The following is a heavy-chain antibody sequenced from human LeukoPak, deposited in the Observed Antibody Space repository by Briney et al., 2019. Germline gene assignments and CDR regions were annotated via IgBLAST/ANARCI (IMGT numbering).Heavy chain of an antibody. CDR3: ARVRFLDY. Sequence: PGGSLRLSCAASGFTFSNYGMNWVRQAPGKGLEWVSGISGDGSRTYYADSVKGHFTISRDNAKNSLYLQVNSLRAEDTAVYYCARVRFLDYWGQGTLVTVSS. CDR1: GFTFSNYG. J-gene: IGHJ4*02. V-gene: IGHV3-23*01. CDR2: ISGDGSRT. D-gene: IGHD3-3*01.